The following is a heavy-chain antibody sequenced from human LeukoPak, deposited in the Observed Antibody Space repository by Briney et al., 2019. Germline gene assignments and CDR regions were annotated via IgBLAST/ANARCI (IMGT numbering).Heavy chain of an antibody. CDR3: AGESGGWNYFDY. D-gene: IGHD6-19*01. J-gene: IGHJ4*02. Sequence: PSETLSLTCTVSGGSISNYYWTWIRQPAGEGLEWIGRIYTSGSTNYNPSLKSRVTMSVDTSKNQFSLKLTSVTAADTAVYFCAGESGGWNYFDYWGQGTLVTVSS. CDR1: GGSISNYY. V-gene: IGHV4-4*07. CDR2: IYTSGST.